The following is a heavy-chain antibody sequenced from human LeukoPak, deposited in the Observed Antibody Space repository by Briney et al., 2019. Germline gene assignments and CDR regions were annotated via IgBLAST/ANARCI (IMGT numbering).Heavy chain of an antibody. Sequence: SETLSLTCTVSGGSMTSYYWSWIRQPPGKGLEWIGYIYYSGSINYNPSLKSRVTISIDTSKNQFSLKLTSVTAEDTAVYYCARDRVPAADYWGRGTLVTVSS. CDR1: GGSMTSYY. D-gene: IGHD2-2*01. V-gene: IGHV4-59*01. CDR2: IYYSGSI. J-gene: IGHJ4*02. CDR3: ARDRVPAADY.